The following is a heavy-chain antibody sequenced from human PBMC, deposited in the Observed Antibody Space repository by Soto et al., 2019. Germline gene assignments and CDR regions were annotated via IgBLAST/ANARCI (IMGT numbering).Heavy chain of an antibody. D-gene: IGHD6-13*01. Sequence: GGSLRLSCAASGFTFNTYAMNWVRQAPGKGLEWVSAISADGAGTYYADSVKGRFTIFRDNSKNTLSLQMNSLRAEDTAIFYCARISSSSCTDYWGQGTLVTVSS. J-gene: IGHJ4*02. CDR2: ISADGAGT. CDR1: GFTFNTYA. CDR3: ARISSSSCTDY. V-gene: IGHV3-23*01.